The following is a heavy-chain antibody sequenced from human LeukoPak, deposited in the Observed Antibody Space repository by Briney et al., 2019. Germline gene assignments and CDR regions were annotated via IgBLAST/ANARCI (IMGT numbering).Heavy chain of an antibody. CDR3: ARGSRNFGVVPWSYGMDV. CDR1: GYTFTSYD. D-gene: IGHD3-3*01. J-gene: IGHJ6*02. Sequence: ASVKVSCKASGYTFTSYDINWVRQATGQGLEWMGWMNPNSGNTDYAQKFQGRVTMTTNTSISTAYMELSRLRSEDTAVYYCARGSRNFGVVPWSYGMDVWGQGTTVTVSS. V-gene: IGHV1-8*01. CDR2: MNPNSGNT.